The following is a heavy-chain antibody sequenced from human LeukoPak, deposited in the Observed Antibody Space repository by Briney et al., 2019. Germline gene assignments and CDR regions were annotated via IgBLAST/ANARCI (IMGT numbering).Heavy chain of an antibody. Sequence: GGSLRLSCAASGFTFDDYAMHWVRHAPGKGLEWVSGISWNSGSIGYADSVKGRFTISRDNAKNSLYLQMNSLRAEDTAVYYCARVGVKGAITYYYYMDVWGKGTTVIVSS. D-gene: IGHD1-26*01. V-gene: IGHV3-9*01. J-gene: IGHJ6*03. CDR2: ISWNSGSI. CDR3: ARVGVKGAITYYYYMDV. CDR1: GFTFDDYA.